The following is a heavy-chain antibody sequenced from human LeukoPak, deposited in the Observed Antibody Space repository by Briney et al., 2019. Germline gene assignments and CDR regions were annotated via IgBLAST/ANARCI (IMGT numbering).Heavy chain of an antibody. V-gene: IGHV1-69*01. D-gene: IGHD2-2*01. CDR2: IIPIFGTA. Sequence: GSSVKVSCKASGGTFSSYAISWVRQAPGQGLEWMGGIIPIFGTANYARKFQGRVTITADESTSTAYMELSSLRSEDTAVYYCARTPRYCSSTSCYFEWYLVNWFDPWGQGTLVTVSS. CDR3: ARTPRYCSSTSCYFEWYLVNWFDP. J-gene: IGHJ5*02. CDR1: GGTFSSYA.